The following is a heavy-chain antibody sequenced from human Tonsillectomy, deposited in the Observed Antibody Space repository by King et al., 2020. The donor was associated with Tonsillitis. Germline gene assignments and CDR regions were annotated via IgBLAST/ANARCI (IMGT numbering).Heavy chain of an antibody. Sequence: TLKESGPTLVKPTQTLTLTCTFSGFSLSTSGVGVGWIRQPPGKALEWLALIYWNDDKRYSPSLKSRLTITKDTSKHQVVLTMTNMDPVDTATYYCAHSEAVAGKKYFQHWGQGTLVTVSS. J-gene: IGHJ1*01. D-gene: IGHD6-19*01. V-gene: IGHV2-5*01. CDR1: GFSLSTSGVG. CDR3: AHSEAVAGKKYFQH. CDR2: IYWNDDK.